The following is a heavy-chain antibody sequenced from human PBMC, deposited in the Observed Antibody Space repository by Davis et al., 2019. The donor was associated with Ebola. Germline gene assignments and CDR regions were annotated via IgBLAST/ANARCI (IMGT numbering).Heavy chain of an antibody. CDR2: IIPIFGPP. J-gene: IGHJ3*02. Sequence: SVKVSCKTSGVTFIRSAINWVRQAPGQGLEWMGGIIPIFGPPKYAQRFQGRVTITADESTSTAYMELRSLRSNDTAVYYCARRPRCLGSSTSCYRRDFDMWGQGTMVTVSS. D-gene: IGHD2-2*01. CDR1: GVTFIRSA. CDR3: ARRPRCLGSSTSCYRRDFDM. V-gene: IGHV1-69*13.